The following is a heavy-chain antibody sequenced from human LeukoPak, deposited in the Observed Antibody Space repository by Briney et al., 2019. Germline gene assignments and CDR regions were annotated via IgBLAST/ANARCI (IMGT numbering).Heavy chain of an antibody. D-gene: IGHD3-22*01. Sequence: GSLRLSCAASGFTFSSYWMSWVRQAPGKGLEWIGSIYYSGSTYYNPSLKSRVTISVDTSKNQFSLKLSSVTAADTAVYYCARPGPATMIVAESDAFDIWGQGTMVTVSS. J-gene: IGHJ3*02. V-gene: IGHV4-39*01. CDR3: ARPGPATMIVAESDAFDI. CDR2: IYYSGST. CDR1: GFTFSSYW.